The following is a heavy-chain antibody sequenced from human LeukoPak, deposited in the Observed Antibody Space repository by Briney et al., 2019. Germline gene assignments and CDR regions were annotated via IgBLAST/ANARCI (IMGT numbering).Heavy chain of an antibody. Sequence: ASVKVSCKASGYTFTGYGISWVRQAPGQGLEWMGWISAYNGNTNYAQKLQGRVTMTTDTSTSTAYMELRSLRSDDTDVYYCARVPREYQPTGYYYYGMDVWGQGTTVTVSS. J-gene: IGHJ6*02. CDR1: GYTFTGYG. CDR3: ARVPREYQPTGYYYYGMDV. CDR2: ISAYNGNT. V-gene: IGHV1-18*01. D-gene: IGHD2-2*01.